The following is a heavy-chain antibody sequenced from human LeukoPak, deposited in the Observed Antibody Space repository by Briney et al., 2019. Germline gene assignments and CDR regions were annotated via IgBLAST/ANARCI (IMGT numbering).Heavy chain of an antibody. CDR3: AKDAGYSSSWCDY. D-gene: IGHD6-13*01. J-gene: IGHJ4*02. CDR1: GLTFSNYG. CDR2: ITSSGLST. Sequence: GGSLRLSCAASGLTFSNYGMSWVRQAPGKGLEWVSGITSSGLSTYYADSVKGRFTISRDNSKNTLYLEMNSLRGEDTAVYYCAKDAGYSSSWCDYWGQGTLVTVSS. V-gene: IGHV3-23*01.